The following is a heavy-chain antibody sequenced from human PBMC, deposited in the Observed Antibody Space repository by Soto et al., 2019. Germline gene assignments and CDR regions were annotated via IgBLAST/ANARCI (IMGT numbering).Heavy chain of an antibody. CDR2: IIPIFGTA. CDR3: ARDPNRGYGMDV. D-gene: IGHD5-12*01. CDR1: GGTFSSYA. V-gene: IGHV1-69*05. J-gene: IGHJ6*02. Sequence: SVKVSCKASGGTFSSYAISWVRQAPGQGLEWMGGIIPIFGTANYAQKFQGRVTITTDESTSTAYMELSSLRSEDTAAYYCARDPNRGYGMDVWGQGTTVTVSS.